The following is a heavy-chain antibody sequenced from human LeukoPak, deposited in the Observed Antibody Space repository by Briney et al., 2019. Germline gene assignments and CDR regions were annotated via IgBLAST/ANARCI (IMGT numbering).Heavy chain of an antibody. CDR1: GFTFSSYA. D-gene: IGHD3-16*02. CDR3: VGGFGGVIVKTGPIDY. V-gene: IGHV3-23*01. Sequence: GGSLRLSCAASGFTFSSYAMSWVRQAPGKGLEWVSAISGSGGSTYYADSVKGRFTISRDNSKNTLYLQMNSLRAEDTAVYYCVGGFGGVIVKTGPIDYWGQGTLVTVSS. CDR2: ISGSGGST. J-gene: IGHJ4*02.